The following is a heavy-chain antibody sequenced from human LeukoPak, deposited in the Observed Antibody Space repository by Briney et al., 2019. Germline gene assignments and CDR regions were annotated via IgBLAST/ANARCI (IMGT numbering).Heavy chain of an antibody. CDR3: AKDQRCGSTSCYASFDY. J-gene: IGHJ4*02. CDR1: GFTFSNYA. Sequence: GGSLRLSCAASGFTFSNYAMSWVRQVPGKGLEWVSIISGSGGSTYYGDSVKGRFTISRDNSKNTLYLQMNSLRAEDTAVYYCAKDQRCGSTSCYASFDYWGQGTLVTVSS. D-gene: IGHD2-2*01. CDR2: ISGSGGST. V-gene: IGHV3-23*01.